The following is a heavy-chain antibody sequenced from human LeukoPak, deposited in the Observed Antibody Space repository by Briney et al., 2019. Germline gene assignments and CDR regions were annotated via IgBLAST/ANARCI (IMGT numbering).Heavy chain of an antibody. V-gene: IGHV3-74*01. CDR1: GFTFSSYW. CDR3: ARDSPYSGSYFLLDY. D-gene: IGHD1-26*01. Sequence: GGSLRLSCAASGFTFSSYWMHWVRQAPGKGLMWVSRINSDGSTTNYADSVKGRFTISRDNTKNTLYLQMNSLRAEDTAVYYCARDSPYSGSYFLLDYWGQGTLVTVSS. J-gene: IGHJ4*02. CDR2: INSDGSTT.